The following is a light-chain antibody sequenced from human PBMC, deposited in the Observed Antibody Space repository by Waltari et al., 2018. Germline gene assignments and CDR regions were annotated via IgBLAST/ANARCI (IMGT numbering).Light chain of an antibody. CDR2: SSD. J-gene: IGLJ1*01. Sequence: QSVLTQPPSTSGTPGQRVIISCSGSSSNIRGNVVNWYQQIPRTAPKLLIYSSDQRPSGVPDRFSGSKSGTSASLAISGLQSEDEADYYCVAWDDSLTGYVFGTGTKVTVL. V-gene: IGLV1-44*01. CDR1: SSNIRGNV. CDR3: VAWDDSLTGYV.